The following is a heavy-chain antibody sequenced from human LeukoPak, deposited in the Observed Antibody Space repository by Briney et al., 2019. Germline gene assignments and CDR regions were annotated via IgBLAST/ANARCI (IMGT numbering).Heavy chain of an antibody. CDR3: TTVLHFGRFGELLFYYMDV. J-gene: IGHJ6*03. CDR2: IKSKTDGGTT. CDR1: GFTFSNAW. D-gene: IGHD3-10*01. V-gene: IGHV3-15*01. Sequence: NPGGSLRLSCAASGFTFSNAWMSWVRQAPGKGLEWVGRIKSKTDGGTTDYAAPVKGRFTISRDDSNNTLYLQMNSLKTEDTAVYYCTTVLHFGRFGELLFYYMDVWGKGTTVTISS.